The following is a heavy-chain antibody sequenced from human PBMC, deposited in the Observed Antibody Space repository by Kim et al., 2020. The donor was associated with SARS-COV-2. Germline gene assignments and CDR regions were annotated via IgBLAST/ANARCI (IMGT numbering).Heavy chain of an antibody. V-gene: IGHV4-39*01. D-gene: IGHD5-12*01. CDR3: ARHVGDSGYGSPYYFDY. J-gene: IGHJ4*02. Sequence: SETLSLTCTVSGGSISSSSYYWGWIRQPPGKGLEWIGSIYYSGSTYYNPSLKSRVTISVDTSKNQFSLKLSSVTAADTAVYYCARHVGDSGYGSPYYFDYWGQGTLVTVSS. CDR2: IYYSGST. CDR1: GGSISSSSYY.